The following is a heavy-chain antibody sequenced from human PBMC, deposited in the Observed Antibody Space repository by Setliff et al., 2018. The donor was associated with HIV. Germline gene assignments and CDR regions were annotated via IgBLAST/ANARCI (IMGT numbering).Heavy chain of an antibody. D-gene: IGHD3-22*01. CDR3: ASRDTSRYFDDY. Sequence: SETLSLTCTVSGGSIINTRYYWGWMRQTPGKGLEWIGRIYHSGTTYYHPSLKSRVSISTDTSKNQFSLKLTSVTAADTAVYYCASRDTSRYFDDYWGQGTLVTVSS. J-gene: IGHJ4*02. CDR1: GGSIINTRYY. V-gene: IGHV4-39*07. CDR2: IYHSGTT.